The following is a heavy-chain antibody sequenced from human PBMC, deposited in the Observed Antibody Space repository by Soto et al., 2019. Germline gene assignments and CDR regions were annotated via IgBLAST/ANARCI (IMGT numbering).Heavy chain of an antibody. CDR2: ISGSGGST. D-gene: IGHD6-6*01. V-gene: IGHV3-23*01. Sequence: PGGSLRLSCAASGFTFSSYAVSWVRQAPGKGLEWVSAISGSGGSTYYADSVKGRFTISRDNSKNTLYLQMNSLRAEDTAVYYCAKDPNLYSSSSRWFDPWGQGTLVTVS. CDR3: AKDPNLYSSSSRWFDP. J-gene: IGHJ5*02. CDR1: GFTFSSYA.